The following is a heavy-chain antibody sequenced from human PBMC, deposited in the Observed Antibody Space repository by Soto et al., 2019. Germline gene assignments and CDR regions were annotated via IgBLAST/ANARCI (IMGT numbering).Heavy chain of an antibody. CDR3: ARALLPDWSYSSLVPDP. D-gene: IGHD3-9*01. Sequence: XSVKVCCTASGSAFTSYGDRLVRQAPGQGLEWMGWISAYNGNTNYAQKLQGRVTMTTDTSTSTAYMELRSLRSDDTAVYYCARALLPDWSYSSLVPDPWGQGTLVTVSS. CDR2: ISAYNGNT. J-gene: IGHJ5*02. CDR1: GSAFTSYG. V-gene: IGHV1-18*01.